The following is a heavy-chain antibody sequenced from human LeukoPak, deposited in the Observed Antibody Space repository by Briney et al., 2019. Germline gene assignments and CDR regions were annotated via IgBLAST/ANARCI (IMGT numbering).Heavy chain of an antibody. V-gene: IGHV1-2*02. CDR3: ATWDDYGDYGFDY. J-gene: IGHJ4*02. CDR2: INPNSGGT. Sequence: GASVKVSCKAPGYTFTGYYMHWVRQAPGQGLEWMGWINPNSGGTNYAQKFQGRVTMTRDTSISTAYMELSRLRSDDTAVYYCATWDDYGDYGFDYWGQGTLVTVSS. D-gene: IGHD4-17*01. CDR1: GYTFTGYY.